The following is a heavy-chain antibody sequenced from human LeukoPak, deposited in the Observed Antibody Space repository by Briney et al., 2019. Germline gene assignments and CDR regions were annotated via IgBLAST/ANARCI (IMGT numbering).Heavy chain of an antibody. J-gene: IGHJ4*02. CDR1: GGSISSSSYY. Sequence: PSETLSLTCTVSGGSISSSSYYWGWLRQPPGKGLEWIGSIYYSGSTYYNPSLKSRVTISVDTSKNQFSLKLSSVTAADTAMYYCARPSYGGDFDYWGQGTLVTVSS. CDR2: IYYSGST. V-gene: IGHV4-39*01. D-gene: IGHD4-23*01. CDR3: ARPSYGGDFDY.